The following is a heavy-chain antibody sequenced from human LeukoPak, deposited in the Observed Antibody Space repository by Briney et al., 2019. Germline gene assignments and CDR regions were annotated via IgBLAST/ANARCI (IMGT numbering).Heavy chain of an antibody. J-gene: IGHJ4*02. CDR3: ARDQGGSFDF. Sequence: PGGSLRLSCAASGFTVSNNHVSWVRQAPGKGLEWVSFIYIGGSTYYADSVKGRFTISRDNSKNTLYLQMNSLRAEDTAVYYCARDQGGSFDFWGQGTLVTVSS. CDR1: GFTVSNNH. V-gene: IGHV3-66*01. D-gene: IGHD3-10*01. CDR2: IYIGGST.